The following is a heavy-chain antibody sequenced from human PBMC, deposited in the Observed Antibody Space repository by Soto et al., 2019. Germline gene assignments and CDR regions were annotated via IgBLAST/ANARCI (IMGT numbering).Heavy chain of an antibody. Sequence: PSETLSLTCTVSRGSISSYYWSWIRQPPGKGLEWIGYIYYSGSTNYNPSLKSRVTKSVDTSKNQFSLKLSSVTAADTAVYYCARLAVAGQADYFDYWGQGTLVTVSS. CDR3: ARLAVAGQADYFDY. CDR1: RGSISSYY. D-gene: IGHD6-19*01. J-gene: IGHJ4*02. CDR2: IYYSGST. V-gene: IGHV4-59*08.